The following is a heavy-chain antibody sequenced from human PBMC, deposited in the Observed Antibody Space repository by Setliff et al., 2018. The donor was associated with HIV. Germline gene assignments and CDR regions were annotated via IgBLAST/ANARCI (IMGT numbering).Heavy chain of an antibody. D-gene: IGHD3-10*01. Sequence: SETLSLTCTVSGGSFSSYHWSWIRHRAGKGLEWIGHIYASGSTKYSPSLESRVTMSVDTSRTQFSLKLRSVTAADTAVYYCARVGASGVPSTMDYCYYMDVWGKGTTVTVSS. CDR3: ARVGASGVPSTMDYCYYMDV. CDR2: IYASGST. V-gene: IGHV4-4*07. J-gene: IGHJ6*03. CDR1: GGSFSSYH.